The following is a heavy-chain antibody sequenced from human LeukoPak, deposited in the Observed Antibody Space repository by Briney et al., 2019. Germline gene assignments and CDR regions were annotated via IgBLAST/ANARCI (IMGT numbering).Heavy chain of an antibody. J-gene: IGHJ5*02. CDR1: GGSISSSSYY. Sequence: SETLSLTCTVSGGSISSSSYYWGWIRQPPGKGLEWIGSIYYSGSTYYNPSLKSRVTISVDTSKNQFSLKLSSVTAADTAVYYCARTSLTGSNWSSAWFDPWGQGTLVTVSS. V-gene: IGHV4-39*01. CDR2: IYYSGST. CDR3: ARTSLTGSNWSSAWFDP. D-gene: IGHD1-20*01.